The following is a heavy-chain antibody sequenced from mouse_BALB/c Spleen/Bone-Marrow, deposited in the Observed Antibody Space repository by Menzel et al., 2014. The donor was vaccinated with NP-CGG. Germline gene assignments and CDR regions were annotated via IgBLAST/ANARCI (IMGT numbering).Heavy chain of an antibody. CDR3: ARLGYYGYFDY. CDR1: GFDFSRYW. D-gene: IGHD2-3*01. Sequence: DVHLVESGGGLVQPGGSLKLSCAASGFDFSRYWMSWVRQAPGKGLEWIEEINPESSTINYTPSLKDKFIISRDSAKNTLYLQMSKVRSEDTALYFCARLGYYGYFDYWGQGTTLTVSS. CDR2: INPESSTI. J-gene: IGHJ2*01. V-gene: IGHV4-1*02.